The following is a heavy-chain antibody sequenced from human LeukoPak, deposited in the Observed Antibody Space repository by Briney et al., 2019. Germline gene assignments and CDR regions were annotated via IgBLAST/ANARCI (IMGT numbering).Heavy chain of an antibody. CDR1: GFTFSKHW. V-gene: IGHV3-23*01. D-gene: IGHD3-9*01. CDR2: ISPSGSTS. Sequence: GGSLRLSCAASGFTFSKHWMSWVRQAPGKGLEWVSGISPSGSTSYYADSVKGRFTISRDNSKNTLYLQMNSLRAEDTAVYYCAKETTSRYYDILTGPTGGFDYWGQGTLVTVSS. CDR3: AKETTSRYYDILTGPTGGFDY. J-gene: IGHJ4*02.